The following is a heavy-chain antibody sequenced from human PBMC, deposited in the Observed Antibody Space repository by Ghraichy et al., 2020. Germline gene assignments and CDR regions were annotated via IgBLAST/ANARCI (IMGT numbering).Heavy chain of an antibody. CDR2: IKSDRSDS. Sequence: GESLNISCTASGFSFSRNWMSWVRQAPGRGLEWVASIKSDRSDSFYLDSVKGRFTISRDNAENSVSLEMTSLRVEDTAVYYCARDPYGDYKYGGTDYWGRGTLVSVSS. D-gene: IGHD4-17*01. CDR1: GFSFSRNW. V-gene: IGHV3-7*01. J-gene: IGHJ4*02. CDR3: ARDPYGDYKYGGTDY.